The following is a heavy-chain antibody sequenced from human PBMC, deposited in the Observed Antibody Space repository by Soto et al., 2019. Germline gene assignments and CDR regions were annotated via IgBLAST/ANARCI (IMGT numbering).Heavy chain of an antibody. D-gene: IGHD1-1*01. CDR2: INKDGTGT. V-gene: IGHV3-74*03. CDR3: VRDFPDRLDLFDY. Sequence: EVQLVESGGGLVQPGGSLRLSCAASGFTFSIHWMHWVRQAPGKGLVWVSLINKDGTGTTYADAVEGRFTISRDNAENTLYLQMNSLRVDDPAVYYCVRDFPDRLDLFDYWGQGTLVTVSS. J-gene: IGHJ4*02. CDR1: GFTFSIHW.